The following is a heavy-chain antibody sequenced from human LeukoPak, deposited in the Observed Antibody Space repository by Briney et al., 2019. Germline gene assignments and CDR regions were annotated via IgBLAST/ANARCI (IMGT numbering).Heavy chain of an antibody. CDR1: GFTFSSYW. J-gene: IGHJ5*02. V-gene: IGHV4-39*01. CDR2: IYDSGST. Sequence: PGGSLRLSCAASGFTFSSYWMTWVRQPPGKGLEWIGGIYDSGSTYYNPSLKSRVTISVDTSKNQFSLKLNSVTAADTAVYYCARHYGPWGQGTLVTVSS. D-gene: IGHD3-10*01. CDR3: ARHYGP.